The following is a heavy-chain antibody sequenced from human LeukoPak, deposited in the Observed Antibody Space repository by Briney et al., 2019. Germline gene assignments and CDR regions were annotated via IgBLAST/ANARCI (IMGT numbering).Heavy chain of an antibody. J-gene: IGHJ4*03. Sequence: SETLSLTCAVYGGSFSRYYWSWIRQSPGKGLEWIAEINHRGDTNYNPSVKSRVTISVDTSKNQFSLKVTSLTAADTAVYFCARGPTISETGYFDYWSQGTLVTVSS. CDR2: INHRGDT. CDR3: ARGPTISETGYFDY. D-gene: IGHD1-1*01. V-gene: IGHV4-34*01. CDR1: GGSFSRYY.